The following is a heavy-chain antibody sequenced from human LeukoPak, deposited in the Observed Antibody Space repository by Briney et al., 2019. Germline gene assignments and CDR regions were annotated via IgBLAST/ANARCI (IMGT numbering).Heavy chain of an antibody. CDR3: ARHNHDSSGFGY. J-gene: IGHJ4*02. V-gene: IGHV4-39*01. CDR2: IYYIGST. Sequence: SETLSLTCTVSGGSISSSAYYWGWIRQPPGKGLEWIGSIYYIGSTYYNPSLKSRVSISVDTSKNQFSLKLSSVTAADTAVYYCARHNHDSSGFGYWGQGTLVTVSS. D-gene: IGHD3-22*01. CDR1: GGSISSSAYY.